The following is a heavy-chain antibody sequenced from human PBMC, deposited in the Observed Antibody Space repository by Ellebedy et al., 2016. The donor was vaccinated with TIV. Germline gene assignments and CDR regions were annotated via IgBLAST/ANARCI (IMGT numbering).Heavy chain of an antibody. Sequence: GESLKISXKGSGYSFTSYWISWVRQMPGKGLEWMGRIDPSDSYTNYSPSFQGHVTISADKSISTAYLQWSSLKASDTAMYYCARRITIFGVAKKYYFDYWGQGTLVTVSS. CDR2: IDPSDSYT. D-gene: IGHD3-3*01. CDR3: ARRITIFGVAKKYYFDY. CDR1: GYSFTSYW. V-gene: IGHV5-10-1*01. J-gene: IGHJ4*02.